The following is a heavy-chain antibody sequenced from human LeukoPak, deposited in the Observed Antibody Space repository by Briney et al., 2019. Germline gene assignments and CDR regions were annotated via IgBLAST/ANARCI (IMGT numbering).Heavy chain of an antibody. D-gene: IGHD1-1*01. J-gene: IGHJ6*02. CDR1: GFTFRSYN. CDR2: ILSSGTYI. Sequence: GGSLRLSCAASGFTFRSYNMNWVRQAPGKGLEWVSSILSSGTYIYYAESLKGRFTISRDNAKDSVYLQMNKLRAEDTAVYYCARDDLRTYYGMDVWGQGTTVTVSS. V-gene: IGHV3-21*01. CDR3: ARDDLRTYYGMDV.